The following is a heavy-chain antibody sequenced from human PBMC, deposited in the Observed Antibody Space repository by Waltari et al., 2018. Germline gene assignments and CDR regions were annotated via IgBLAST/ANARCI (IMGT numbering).Heavy chain of an antibody. D-gene: IGHD2-2*02. CDR2: IWFDENTK. J-gene: IGHJ4*02. V-gene: IGHV3-33*01. Sequence: QVQLVESGGGVVQPGRSLRLSCAASGFPFSSYGMHWVRRAPGKGREEVEIIWFDENTKNYEDSVKGRLNISRDNSKNTLYLQMNGLRAEETAVYYCARDLGACSGDSCYTEYLDYWGQGTLVTVSS. CDR3: ARDLGACSGDSCYTEYLDY. CDR1: GFPFSSYG.